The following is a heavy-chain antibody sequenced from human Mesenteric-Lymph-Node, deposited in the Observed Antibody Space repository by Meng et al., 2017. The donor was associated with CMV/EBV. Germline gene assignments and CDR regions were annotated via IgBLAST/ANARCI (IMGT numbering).Heavy chain of an antibody. J-gene: IGHJ4*02. CDR2: INPHSGGT. CDR1: GYTFTGHY. CDR3: ARDHWVAHYFDY. D-gene: IGHD5-12*01. V-gene: IGHV1-2*02. Sequence: ASVKVSCKASGYTFTGHYMHWVRQAPGQGLEWMGWINPHSGGTSYAQKFQGRVTMTWDTSLTTAYVDLSGLSYDDTAVYYCARDHWVAHYFDYWGQGTLVTVSS.